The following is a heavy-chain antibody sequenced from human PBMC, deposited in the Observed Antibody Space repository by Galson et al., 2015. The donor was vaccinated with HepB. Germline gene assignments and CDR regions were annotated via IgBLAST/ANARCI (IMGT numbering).Heavy chain of an antibody. J-gene: IGHJ4*02. V-gene: IGHV3-74*01. Sequence: SLRLSCAASGFTFSSYWMHWVRQASGKGLVWVSRINSDGSSTSYADSVKGRFTISRDNAKNTLYLQMNSLRAEDTAVYYCARGRLELATIDYWGQGTLVTVSS. CDR2: INSDGSST. D-gene: IGHD1-26*01. CDR3: ARGRLELATIDY. CDR1: GFTFSSYW.